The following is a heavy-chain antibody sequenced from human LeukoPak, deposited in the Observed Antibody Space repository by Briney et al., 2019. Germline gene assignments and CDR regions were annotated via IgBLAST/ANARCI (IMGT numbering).Heavy chain of an antibody. CDR1: GYTLTEIS. D-gene: IGHD3-10*01. V-gene: IGHV1-24*01. CDR3: ARGPIGAPDYYFDY. CDR2: ET. J-gene: IGHJ4*02. Sequence: ASVKVSCKVSGYTLTEISMYWVRQAPGKGLGETLYAQKFQGRVTMTEDTSTDTAYMELSSLRSEDTAVYLCARGPIGAPDYYFDYWGQGTLVTVSS.